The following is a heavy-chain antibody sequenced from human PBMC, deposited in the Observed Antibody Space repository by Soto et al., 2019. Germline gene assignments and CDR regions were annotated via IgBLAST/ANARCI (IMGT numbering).Heavy chain of an antibody. CDR1: GFTFSGSS. CDR3: QLRDNMDV. J-gene: IGHJ6*04. V-gene: IGHV3-73*01. CDR2: MRSEAKNFAT. Sequence: EVQLVESGGGLVRPGGSLKVSCTVSGFTFSGSSIHWVRHSSGRGLGWVGRMRSEAKNFATEYGASMKGRFIISRDDSKTTAYLEMNSLTAYDTAVYYCQLRDNMDVWGKGTKV.